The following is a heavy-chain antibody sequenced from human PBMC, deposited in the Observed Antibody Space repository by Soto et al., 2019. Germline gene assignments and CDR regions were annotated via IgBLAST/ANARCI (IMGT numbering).Heavy chain of an antibody. J-gene: IGHJ6*02. CDR1: GGTFGIYA. Sequence: QVQLVQSGAAVSKPGSSVKVSCKASGGTFGIYAIGWVRQAPGQGLEWMGGIIPAFGTTKNAQKFQDRVDMTADESTNTVYMELRGLRFEDTAVYYCARVVILVPTASTHYYYHMDVWGPGTTVTVSS. CDR2: IIPAFGTT. CDR3: ARVVILVPTASTHYYYHMDV. V-gene: IGHV1-69*01. D-gene: IGHD2-2*01.